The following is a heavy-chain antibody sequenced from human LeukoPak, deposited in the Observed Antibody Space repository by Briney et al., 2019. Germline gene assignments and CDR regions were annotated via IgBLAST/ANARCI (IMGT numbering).Heavy chain of an antibody. CDR1: GFTFSSYW. CDR3: ARDAPVGAPPAPARY. J-gene: IGHJ4*02. CDR2: INSDGSST. Sequence: GSLRLSCAASGFTFSSYWMHWVRQAPGKGLVWVSRINSDGSSTSYADSVKGRFTISRDNAKNTLYLQMNSLRAEDTAVYYCARDAPVGAPPAPARYWGQGTLVTVSS. V-gene: IGHV3-74*01. D-gene: IGHD1-26*01.